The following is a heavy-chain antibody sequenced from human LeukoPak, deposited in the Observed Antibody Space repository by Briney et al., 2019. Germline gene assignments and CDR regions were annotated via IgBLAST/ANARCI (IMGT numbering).Heavy chain of an antibody. D-gene: IGHD2-2*01. CDR3: ARGRRDTQYQVFDY. CDR2: IWYDGSNK. CDR1: GFTFSSYG. J-gene: IGHJ4*02. V-gene: IGHV3-33*01. Sequence: GSLRLSCAASGFTFSSYGMHWVRQAPGKGLEWVAVIWYDGSNKYYADSVKGRFTISRDNAKNSLYLQMSSLRDEDTAVYYCARGRRDTQYQVFDYWGQGTLVTVSS.